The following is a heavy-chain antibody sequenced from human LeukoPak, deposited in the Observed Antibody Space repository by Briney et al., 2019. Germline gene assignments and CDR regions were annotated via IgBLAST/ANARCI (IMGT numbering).Heavy chain of an antibody. D-gene: IGHD3-22*01. Sequence: PSETLSLTCTVSGGSISSGSYYWSWIRQPAGKGLEWIGRIYTSGSTNYNPSLKSRVTMSVDTSKNQFSLKLSSVTAADTAVYYCARVGDTMIVVDDYYFDYWGQGTLVTVSS. CDR2: IYTSGST. CDR3: ARVGDTMIVVDDYYFDY. J-gene: IGHJ4*02. V-gene: IGHV4-61*02. CDR1: GGSISSGSYY.